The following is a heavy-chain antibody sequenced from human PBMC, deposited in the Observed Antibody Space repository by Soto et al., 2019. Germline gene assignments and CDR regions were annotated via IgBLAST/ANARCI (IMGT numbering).Heavy chain of an antibody. D-gene: IGHD6-13*01. CDR1: GFTFSSYG. V-gene: IGHV3-30*18. Sequence: GGSLRLSCAASGFTFSSYGMHWVRQAPGKGLEWGAVISCDGSNKYYAGSVKGRFTISRDNSKNTLLLQMNSLRAEDTVVYSCAKDRASSSLFSDYWGQGTLVTVSS. CDR3: AKDRASSSLFSDY. J-gene: IGHJ4*02. CDR2: ISCDGSNK.